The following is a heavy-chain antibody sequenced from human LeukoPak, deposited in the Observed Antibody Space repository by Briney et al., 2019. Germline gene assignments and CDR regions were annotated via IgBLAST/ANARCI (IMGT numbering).Heavy chain of an antibody. V-gene: IGHV1-69*01. CDR3: AKDEGVANRWFDP. CDR1: GGTFISYA. D-gene: IGHD5-12*01. CDR2: IVPIFGSA. J-gene: IGHJ5*02. Sequence: GSSVTVSCKASGGTFISYAISWVRQAPGQGLEWMGGIVPIFGSANYAQKFQGRVTITADESTTTAYMELTGLRSEDTAVYYCAKDEGVANRWFDPWGQGTLVTVSS.